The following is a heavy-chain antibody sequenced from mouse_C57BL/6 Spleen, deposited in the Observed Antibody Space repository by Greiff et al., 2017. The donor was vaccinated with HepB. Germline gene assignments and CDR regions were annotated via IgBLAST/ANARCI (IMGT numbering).Heavy chain of an antibody. J-gene: IGHJ1*03. D-gene: IGHD1-1*01. CDR2: IYPRSGNT. CDR1: GYTFTSYG. Sequence: VQLQQSGAELARPGASVKLSCKASGYTFTSYGISWVKQRTGQGLEWIGEIYPRSGNTYYNEKFKGKATLTADKSSSTAYMELRSLTSEDSAVYFCARSTHYYGSSYRYFDVWGTGTTVTVSS. V-gene: IGHV1-81*01. CDR3: ARSTHYYGSSYRYFDV.